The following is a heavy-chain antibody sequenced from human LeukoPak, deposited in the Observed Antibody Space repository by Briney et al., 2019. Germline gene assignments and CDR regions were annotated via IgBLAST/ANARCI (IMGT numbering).Heavy chain of an antibody. CDR2: IWYDGSNK. Sequence: GGSLRLSCAASGFTFSSYGMHWVRRAPGKGLEWGAVIWYDGSNKYYADSVKGRFTISRDNSKNTLYLQMNSLRAEDTAVYYCARITQQLYYYYGMDVWGQGTTVTVSS. V-gene: IGHV3-33*01. CDR3: ARITQQLYYYYGMDV. CDR1: GFTFSSYG. J-gene: IGHJ6*02. D-gene: IGHD6-13*01.